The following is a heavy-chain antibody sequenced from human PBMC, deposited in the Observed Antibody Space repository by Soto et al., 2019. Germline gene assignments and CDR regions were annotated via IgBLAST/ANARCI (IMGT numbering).Heavy chain of an antibody. CDR1: GGTFSSYA. CDR2: IIPIFGTA. Sequence: GASVKVSCKASGGTFSSYAISWVRQAPGQGLEWMGGIIPIFGTANYAQKFQGRVTITADESTSTAYMELSSLRSEDTAVYYCARHHHPTEFWSGYFSVGLLDYWGQGTLVTVSS. J-gene: IGHJ4*02. D-gene: IGHD3-3*01. V-gene: IGHV1-69*13. CDR3: ARHHHPTEFWSGYFSVGLLDY.